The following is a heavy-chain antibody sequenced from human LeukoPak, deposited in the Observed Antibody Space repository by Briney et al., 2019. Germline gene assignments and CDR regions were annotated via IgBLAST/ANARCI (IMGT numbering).Heavy chain of an antibody. D-gene: IGHD4-11*01. Sequence: KPSETLSLACTVSGGSISSYYWSWIRQPPGKGLEWIGYIYYSGSTNYNPSLKSRVTISVDTSKNQFSLKLSSVTAADTAVYYCARYREGWYFDLWGRGTLVTVSS. CDR3: ARYREGWYFDL. J-gene: IGHJ2*01. CDR1: GGSISSYY. V-gene: IGHV4-59*01. CDR2: IYYSGST.